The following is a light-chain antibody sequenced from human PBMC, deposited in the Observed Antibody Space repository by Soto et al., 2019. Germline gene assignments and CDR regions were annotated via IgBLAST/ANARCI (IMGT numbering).Light chain of an antibody. J-gene: IGKJ4*01. CDR1: QSVSSS. CDR2: SAS. V-gene: IGKV1-39*01. CDR3: QQSYTTPLT. Sequence: DIQMTQSPSSLSASVGDRVTITCRASQSVSSSLNWYQQKPGKAPNLLIYSASGLQSGVPSTFSGSGSGTDFTLTISSLQPEDFGTYYCQQSYTTPLTFGGGTKVDIK.